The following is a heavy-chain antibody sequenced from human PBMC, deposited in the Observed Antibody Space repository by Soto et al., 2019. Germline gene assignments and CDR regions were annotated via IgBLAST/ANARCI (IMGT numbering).Heavy chain of an antibody. CDR3: ASPLDIVVVPAAQNNFPNWYFDL. D-gene: IGHD2-2*01. CDR1: GGTFSSYA. Sequence: QVQLVQSGAEVKKPGSSVKVSCKASGGTFSSYAISWVRQAPGQGLEWMGGVIPIFGTANYAQKFQGRGTINAEYSMSRAYMERSSLRSEDTAVYYCASPLDIVVVPAAQNNFPNWYFDLWGRVSLVTVSS. J-gene: IGHJ2*01. CDR2: VIPIFGTA. V-gene: IGHV1-69*01.